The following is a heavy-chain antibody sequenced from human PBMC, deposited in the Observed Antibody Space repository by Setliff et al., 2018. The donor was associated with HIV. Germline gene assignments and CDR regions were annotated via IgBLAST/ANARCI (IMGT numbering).Heavy chain of an antibody. J-gene: IGHJ4*02. D-gene: IGHD6-19*01. CDR1: GGTFSSYA. V-gene: IGHV1-69*10. CDR3: ARAISGWYTQGATFDY. CDR2: IIPILGIA. Sequence: VASVKVSCKASGGTFSSYAISWVRQAPGQGLEWMGGIIPILGIANYAQKFQGRVTITADKSTSTAYMELSSLRSEDTAVYYCARAISGWYTQGATFDYWGQGTLVTVSS.